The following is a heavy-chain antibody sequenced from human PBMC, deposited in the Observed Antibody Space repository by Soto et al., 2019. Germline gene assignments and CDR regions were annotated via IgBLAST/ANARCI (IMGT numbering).Heavy chain of an antibody. V-gene: IGHV3-21*01. CDR1: GFTFSSYS. CDR2: ISSSSSYI. D-gene: IGHD3-10*01. J-gene: IGHJ3*02. Sequence: PGGSLRLSCAASGFTFSSYSMNWVRQAPGKGLEWVSSISSSSSYIYYADSVRGRFTISRDNAKNSLYLQMNSLRAEDTAVYYCERPLHPLSSWFAFDIWGQGTMATV. CDR3: ERPLHPLSSWFAFDI.